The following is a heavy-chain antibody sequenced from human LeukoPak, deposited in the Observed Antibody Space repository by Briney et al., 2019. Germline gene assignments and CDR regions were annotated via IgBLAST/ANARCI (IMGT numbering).Heavy chain of an antibody. D-gene: IGHD3-22*01. CDR2: VIQSGST. CDR1: GGSLNGYY. J-gene: IGHJ4*02. CDR3: ARGRSDYFESTGYYHFDN. Sequence: SETLSLTCAVYGGSLNGYYWSWIRQPPGKGLEWIGEVIQSGSTNYTPSLKSRVTVPAHTSRDQFSLKLTSVTAADTAVYFCARGRSDYFESTGYYHFDNWGQGTLVPVYS. V-gene: IGHV4-34*12.